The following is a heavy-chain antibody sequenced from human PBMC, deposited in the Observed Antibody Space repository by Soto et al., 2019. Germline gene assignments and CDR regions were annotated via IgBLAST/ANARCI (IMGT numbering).Heavy chain of an antibody. CDR2: ISAYNGNT. CDR3: ASQYSSSWSENDAFDI. V-gene: IGHV1-18*01. D-gene: IGHD6-13*01. CDR1: GYTFTSYG. J-gene: IGHJ3*02. Sequence: QVPLVQSGAEVKKPGASVKVSCKASGYTFTSYGISWVRQAPGQGLEWMGWISAYNGNTNYAQKLQGRVTMTTDTSTSTAYMELRSLRSDDTAVYYCASQYSSSWSENDAFDIWGQGTMVTVSS.